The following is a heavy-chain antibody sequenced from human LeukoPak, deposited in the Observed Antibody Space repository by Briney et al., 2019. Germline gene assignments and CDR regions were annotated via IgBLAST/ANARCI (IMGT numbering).Heavy chain of an antibody. Sequence: ASVKVSSKASGYTFTGYYMHWVRQAPGQGLEWMGWINPNSGGTNYAQKFQGRVTMTRDTSISTAYMELSRLRSDDTAVYYCARDRIAARRTLDYWGQGTLVTVSS. CDR2: INPNSGGT. V-gene: IGHV1-2*02. CDR1: GYTFTGYY. CDR3: ARDRIAARRTLDY. J-gene: IGHJ4*02. D-gene: IGHD6-6*01.